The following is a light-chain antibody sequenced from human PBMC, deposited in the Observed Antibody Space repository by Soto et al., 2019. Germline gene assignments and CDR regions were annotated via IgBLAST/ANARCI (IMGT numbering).Light chain of an antibody. CDR2: DVI. J-gene: IGLJ1*01. CDR1: SSDVGAYIY. Sequence: QSALTQPRSVSGSPGQSVTFSCTGTSSDVGAYIYVSWYQQHPGKAPKLIIYDVIKLPSGVPYRFSGAKSGNTASLNISWLQAEDEAGYYCCSSAGSYTHVFGTGTKLTVL. CDR3: CSSAGSYTHV. V-gene: IGLV2-11*01.